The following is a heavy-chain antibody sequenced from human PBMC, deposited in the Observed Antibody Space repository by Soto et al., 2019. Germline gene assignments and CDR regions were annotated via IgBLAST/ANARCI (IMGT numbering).Heavy chain of an antibody. J-gene: IGHJ6*02. CDR2: IWYDGSNK. V-gene: IGHV3-33*01. CDR1: GFTFSSYG. D-gene: IGHD3-9*01. CDR3: ARVVRYFDTPYGMDV. Sequence: GSLRLSCAASGFTFSSYGMPWVRQAPGKGLEWVAVIWYDGSNKYYADSVKGRFTISRDNSKNTLYLQMNSLRAEDTAEYYCARVVRYFDTPYGMDVWGQGTTVTVSS.